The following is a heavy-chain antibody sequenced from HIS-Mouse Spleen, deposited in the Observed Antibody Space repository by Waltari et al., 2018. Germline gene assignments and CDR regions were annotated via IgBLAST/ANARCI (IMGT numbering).Heavy chain of an antibody. CDR1: GGSISSSSYY. V-gene: IGHV4-39*07. D-gene: IGHD6-13*01. Sequence: QLQLQESGPGLVKPSETLSLTCTVSGGSISSSSYYWGWIRQPPGKGLEWIGSIYYSGSNYYTPSLKGRVTISVDTSKNQFSLKLSSVTAADTAVYYCAREIPYSSSWYDWYFDLWGRGTLVTVSS. CDR2: IYYSGSN. J-gene: IGHJ2*01. CDR3: AREIPYSSSWYDWYFDL.